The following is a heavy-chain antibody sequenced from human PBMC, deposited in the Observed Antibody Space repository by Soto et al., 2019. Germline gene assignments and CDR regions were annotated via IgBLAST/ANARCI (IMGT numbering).Heavy chain of an antibody. D-gene: IGHD3-10*01. CDR3: AKGRGASGRLTPRVDF. Sequence: GGSLRLSCAASGFTFNNYAMTWVRQAPGKGLEWVSAISGGGDTTSYADSVKGRFTVSRDGSKNTLYLQMTSLRAEDTALYYCAKGRGASGRLTPRVDFWGQGTLVTVSS. CDR1: GFTFNNYA. J-gene: IGHJ4*02. CDR2: ISGGGDTT. V-gene: IGHV3-23*01.